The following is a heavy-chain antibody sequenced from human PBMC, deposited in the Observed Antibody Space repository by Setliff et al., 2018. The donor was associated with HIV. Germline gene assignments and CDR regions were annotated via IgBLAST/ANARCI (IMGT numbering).Heavy chain of an antibody. D-gene: IGHD3-3*01. CDR2: LNAGYGNT. CDR1: GGTFSSYA. CDR3: ARARFLEWLPDY. V-gene: IGHV1-3*01. J-gene: IGHJ4*02. Sequence: ASVKVSCKASGGTFSSYAISWVRQAPGQGLEWMGWLNAGYGNTKYSQKIQGRVTITRDISASTAYMELSSLRSEDTAVYYCARARFLEWLPDYWGQGTLVTVSS.